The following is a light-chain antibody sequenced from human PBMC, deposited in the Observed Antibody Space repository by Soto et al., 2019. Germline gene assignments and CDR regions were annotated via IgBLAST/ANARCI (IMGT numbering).Light chain of an antibody. CDR3: QQRSSWPLT. CDR1: QSVSSS. J-gene: IGKJ4*01. Sequence: EIVLTQSPATLSLSPGETATLSCRASQSVSSSLAWYQQKPGQTPRLLIYDASHRPTGIPARFSGSGSGTDFTPTVSSLEPEDFAVYYCQQRSSWPLTFGGGTKVEIK. V-gene: IGKV3-11*01. CDR2: DAS.